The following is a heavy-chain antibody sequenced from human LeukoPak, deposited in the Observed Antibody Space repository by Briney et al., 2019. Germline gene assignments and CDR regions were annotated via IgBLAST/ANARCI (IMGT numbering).Heavy chain of an antibody. D-gene: IGHD1-26*01. Sequence: PGGSLRVSCAASGFTFSSYEMNWVRQAPGKGLEWVSYISSSGSTIYYADSVKGRFTISRDNAKNSLYLQMNSLRAEDSAVYYCARDKGGSYILDYWGQGTLVTVSS. V-gene: IGHV3-48*03. CDR3: ARDKGGSYILDY. CDR1: GFTFSSYE. J-gene: IGHJ4*02. CDR2: ISSSGSTI.